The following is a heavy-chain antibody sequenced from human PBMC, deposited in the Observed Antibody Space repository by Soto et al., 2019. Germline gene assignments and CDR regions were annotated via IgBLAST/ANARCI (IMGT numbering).Heavy chain of an antibody. V-gene: IGHV3-30*03. CDR3: RMVRGVRGYGMDV. J-gene: IGHJ6*02. CDR2: ISYDGSNK. Sequence: GGSLRLSCAASGFTFSSYGMHWVRQAPGKGLEWVAVISYDGSNKYYADSVKGRFTISRDNSKNTLYLQMNSLRAEDTAVYYCRMVRGVRGYGMDVWGQGTTVTVSS. D-gene: IGHD3-10*01. CDR1: GFTFSSYG.